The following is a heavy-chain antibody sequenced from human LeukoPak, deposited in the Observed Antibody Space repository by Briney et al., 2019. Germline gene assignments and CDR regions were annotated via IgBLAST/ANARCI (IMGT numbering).Heavy chain of an antibody. J-gene: IGHJ4*02. CDR1: GFTFSSYA. D-gene: IGHD6-13*01. CDR2: ISYDGSNK. CDR3: ARDLGGQQLVEDCFDY. V-gene: IGHV3-30*04. Sequence: GGSLRLSCAASGFTFSSYAMHWVPQAPGKGLEGVAVISYDGSNKYYADSEKGRFTISRDNSKNTLYLQMNSLRAEDTAVYYCARDLGGQQLVEDCFDYWGQGTLVTVSS.